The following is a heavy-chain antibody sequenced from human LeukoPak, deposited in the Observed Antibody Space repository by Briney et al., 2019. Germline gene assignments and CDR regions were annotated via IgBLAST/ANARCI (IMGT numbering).Heavy chain of an antibody. CDR1: GFTFSSYS. V-gene: IGHV3-48*01. CDR3: AKQLSTVTTKYYFDY. D-gene: IGHD4-17*01. J-gene: IGHJ4*02. Sequence: GGSLRLSCAASGFTFSSYSMNWVRQAPGKGLEWVSYISSSSSTIYYADSVKGRFTISRDNAKNSLYLQMNSLRAEDTAVYYCAKQLSTVTTKYYFDYWGQGTLVTVSS. CDR2: ISSSSSTI.